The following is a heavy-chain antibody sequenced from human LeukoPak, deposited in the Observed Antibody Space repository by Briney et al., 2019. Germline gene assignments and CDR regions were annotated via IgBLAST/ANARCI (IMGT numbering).Heavy chain of an antibody. CDR3: ARGSSSWLPYYMDV. V-gene: IGHV4-30-4*07. D-gene: IGHD6-13*01. CDR1: GGSISSGGYS. CDR2: IYYSGYT. Sequence: SETLSLTCAVSGGSISSGGYSWSWIRQPPGKGLEWIGYIYYSGYTSYNPSLKSRVTISIDTSKNQFSLKLSSVTAADTAVYYCARGSSSWLPYYMDVWGKGTTVTVSS. J-gene: IGHJ6*03.